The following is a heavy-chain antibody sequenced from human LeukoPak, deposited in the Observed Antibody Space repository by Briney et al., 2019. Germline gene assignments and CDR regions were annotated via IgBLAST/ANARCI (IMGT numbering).Heavy chain of an antibody. D-gene: IGHD2-21*01. Sequence: SETLSLTCAVYGGSFSGYYWSWIRQPPGKGLEWIGEINHSGSTNYNPSLKSRVTISVDTSKNQFSLKLGSVTAADTAVYYCARGDSDYYFDYWGQGTLVTVSS. J-gene: IGHJ4*02. CDR3: ARGDSDYYFDY. CDR2: INHSGST. V-gene: IGHV4-34*01. CDR1: GGSFSGYY.